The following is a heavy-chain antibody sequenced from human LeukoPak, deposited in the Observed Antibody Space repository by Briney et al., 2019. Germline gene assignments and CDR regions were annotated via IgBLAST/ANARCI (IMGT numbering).Heavy chain of an antibody. CDR2: IYHSGST. V-gene: IGHV4-30-2*01. D-gene: IGHD1-1*01. CDR1: GGSISSGGYY. Sequence: SQTLSLTCTVSGGSISSGGYYWSWIRQPPGKGLEWIGYIYHSGSTYYNPSLKSRVTISVDRSKNQFSLKLSSVTAADTAVYYCARGTYGYFDLWGRGTLVTVSS. CDR3: ARGTYGYFDL. J-gene: IGHJ2*01.